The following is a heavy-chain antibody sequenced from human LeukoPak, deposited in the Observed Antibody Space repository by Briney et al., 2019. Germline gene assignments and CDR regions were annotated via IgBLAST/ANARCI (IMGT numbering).Heavy chain of an antibody. CDR3: ARDHLGLFDY. CDR1: GFTFSRFW. V-gene: IGHV3-7*04. J-gene: IGHJ4*02. CDR2: IKPDGSEK. Sequence: AGGSLRLSCAASGFTFSRFWMGWVRQAPGKGLEWVANIKPDGSEKNYGDSVRGRFTISRDNARNSLYLQMNSLRAEDTAVYYCARDHLGLFDYWGQGTLVTVSS.